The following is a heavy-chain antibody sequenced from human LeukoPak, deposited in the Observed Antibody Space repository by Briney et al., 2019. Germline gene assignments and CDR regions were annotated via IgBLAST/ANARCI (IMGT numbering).Heavy chain of an antibody. CDR3: ARDRLQWFDP. Sequence: SETLSLTCTVSGGSISSHYWSWIRQPPGKGLEWIGYIYYSGSTNYNPSLKSRVTISVDTSKNQFSLKLSSVTAADTAVYYCARDRLQWFDPWGQGTLSPSPQ. CDR2: IYYSGST. CDR1: GGSISSHY. D-gene: IGHD4-11*01. J-gene: IGHJ5*02. V-gene: IGHV4-59*11.